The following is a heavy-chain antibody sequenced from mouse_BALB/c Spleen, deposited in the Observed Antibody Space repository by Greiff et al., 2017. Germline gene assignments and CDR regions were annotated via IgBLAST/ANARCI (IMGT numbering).Heavy chain of an antibody. CDR2: ISSGGSYT. J-gene: IGHJ4*01. V-gene: IGHV5-6*01. Sequence: EVQRVESGGDLVKPGGSLKLSCAASGFTFSSYGMSWVRQTPDKRLEWVATISSGGSYTYYPDSVKGRFTISRDNAKNTLYLQMSSLKSEDTAMYYCARQGGPYAMDYWGQGTSVTVSS. CDR1: GFTFSSYG. CDR3: ARQGGPYAMDY.